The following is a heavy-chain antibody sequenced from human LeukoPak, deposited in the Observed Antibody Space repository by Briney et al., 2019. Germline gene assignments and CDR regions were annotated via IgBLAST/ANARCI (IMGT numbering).Heavy chain of an antibody. V-gene: IGHV3-21*01. J-gene: IGHJ4*02. CDR2: ISSSSSYI. CDR3: ASERGYSGYDNFDY. CDR1: GFTFSSYS. Sequence: PGGSLRLSCAASGFTFSSYSMNWVRQAPGKGLEWVSSISSSSSYIYYADSVKGRFTISRDNAKNSLYLQMNSLRAEDKAVYYCASERGYSGYDNFDYWGQGTLLTVSS. D-gene: IGHD5-12*01.